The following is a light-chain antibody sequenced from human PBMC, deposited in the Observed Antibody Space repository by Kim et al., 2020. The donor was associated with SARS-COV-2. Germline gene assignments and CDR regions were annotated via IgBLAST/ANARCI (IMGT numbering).Light chain of an antibody. J-gene: IGKJ4*01. Sequence: DIQMTQSPSSLSASVGDRVTITCQASQDISNYLNWYQQKPGKAPKLLIYDASNLETGVPSRFSGSGSGTDFTFTISSLQPEDIATYYCQHQTFGGGTKVDIK. CDR1: QDISNY. V-gene: IGKV1-33*01. CDR2: DAS. CDR3: QHQT.